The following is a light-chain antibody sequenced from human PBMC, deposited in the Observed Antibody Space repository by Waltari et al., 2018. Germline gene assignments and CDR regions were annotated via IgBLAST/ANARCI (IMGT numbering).Light chain of an antibody. Sequence: AIQLTQSPSSLSASVGDRVTITCRASQDINNGLGWYQQKPGNAPKLLDFDVSTLESGVPSGFSGSGSGTDFTLTISSLQPEDIATYYCQQFYSYPFTFGPGTKVNIK. CDR1: QDINNG. CDR2: DVS. J-gene: IGKJ3*01. CDR3: QQFYSYPFT. V-gene: IGKV1-13*02.